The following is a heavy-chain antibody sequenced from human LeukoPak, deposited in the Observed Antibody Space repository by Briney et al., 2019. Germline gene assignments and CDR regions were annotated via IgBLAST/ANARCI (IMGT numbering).Heavy chain of an antibody. CDR3: ANQEVGTNAFDI. J-gene: IGHJ3*02. V-gene: IGHV4-59*04. CDR1: GGSISSYY. CDR2: IYYSGST. D-gene: IGHD1-26*01. Sequence: PSETLSLTCTVSGGSISSYYWSWIRQPPGKGLEWIGYIYYSGSTYYNPSLKSRVTISVDTSKNQFSLKLSSVTAADTAVYYCANQEVGTNAFDIWGQGTMVTVSS.